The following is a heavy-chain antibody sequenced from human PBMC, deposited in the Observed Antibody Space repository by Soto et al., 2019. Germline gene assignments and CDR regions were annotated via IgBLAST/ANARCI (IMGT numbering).Heavy chain of an antibody. Sequence: QIQLVQSGSEVKTPGASVKVSCKVSGYTFTSYGISWVRQAPGQGLEWVGWIRPDTGTRNYTESLQGRVTLTTDTSTSTAYMELKSLTSDDKAVYFCARIRRRTDTPEARLDFWGQGSLVTVSS. V-gene: IGHV1-18*01. D-gene: IGHD3-3*02. CDR2: IRPDTGTR. CDR1: GYTFTSYG. J-gene: IGHJ4*02. CDR3: ARIRRRTDTPEARLDF.